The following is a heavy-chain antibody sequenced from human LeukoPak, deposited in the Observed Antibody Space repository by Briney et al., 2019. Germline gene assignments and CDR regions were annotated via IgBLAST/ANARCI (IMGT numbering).Heavy chain of an antibody. Sequence: ASVKVSCKASGGTFSSYAISWVRQAPGQGLEWMGIINPSGGSTSYAQKFQGRVTMTRDTSTSTVYMELSSLRSEDTAVYYCARDRTSLEPNWFDPWGQGTLVTVSS. J-gene: IGHJ5*02. V-gene: IGHV1-46*01. CDR2: INPSGGST. CDR3: ARDRTSLEPNWFDP. D-gene: IGHD1-1*01. CDR1: GGTFSSYA.